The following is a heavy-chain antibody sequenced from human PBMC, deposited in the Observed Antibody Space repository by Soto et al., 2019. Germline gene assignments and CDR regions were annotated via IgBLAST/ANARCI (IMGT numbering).Heavy chain of an antibody. Sequence: QVQLVQSGAEVKKPGSSVKVSCKASGGTFSSYTISWVRQAPGQGLEWMGRIIPILGIANYSQKFQGRVTITADKSTSTAYMELSSLRSEDTAVYYCECTGTIHHYCYMDVWGKGTTVTVSS. J-gene: IGHJ6*03. D-gene: IGHD1-1*01. CDR1: GGTFSSYT. CDR2: IIPILGIA. CDR3: ECTGTIHHYCYMDV. V-gene: IGHV1-69*02.